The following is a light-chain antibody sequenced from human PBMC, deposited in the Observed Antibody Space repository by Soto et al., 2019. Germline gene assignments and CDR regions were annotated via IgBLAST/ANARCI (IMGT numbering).Light chain of an antibody. Sequence: SYELTQPLSVSVVLGQTAKITCGGNNIGSKNVHWYQQKPGQAPVVVIYRDTNRPSGIPERFSGSSSGNTATLTISRAQAGDEADYYCQVWDSSLVVFGGGTKLTVL. CDR1: NIGSKN. CDR2: RDT. J-gene: IGLJ2*01. CDR3: QVWDSSLVV. V-gene: IGLV3-9*01.